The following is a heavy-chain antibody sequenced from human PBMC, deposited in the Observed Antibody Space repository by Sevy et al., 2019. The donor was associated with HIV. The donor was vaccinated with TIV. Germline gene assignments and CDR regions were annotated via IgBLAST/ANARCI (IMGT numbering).Heavy chain of an antibody. Sequence: ASVKVSCKASGYTFTSYGISWVRQAPGQGLEWMGWISAYNGNTNYTQRLQGRVTMTTDTSTSTAYMELRSLRSDDTAVYYCARDLGGYGGNSIDYWGQGTLVTVSS. CDR3: ARDLGGYGGNSIDY. V-gene: IGHV1-18*01. J-gene: IGHJ4*02. CDR2: ISAYNGNT. CDR1: GYTFTSYG. D-gene: IGHD2-21*02.